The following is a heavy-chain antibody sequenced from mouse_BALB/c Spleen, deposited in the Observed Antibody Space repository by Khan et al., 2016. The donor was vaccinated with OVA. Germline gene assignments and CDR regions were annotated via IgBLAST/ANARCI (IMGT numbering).Heavy chain of an antibody. D-gene: IGHD4-1*01. CDR3: ARDYWDVFAY. CDR2: IDPANGNT. V-gene: IGHV14-3*02. Sequence: QLEESGAELVKPGALVKLSCTASGFNIKDTYMHWVKQRPEQGLEWIGRIDPANGNTKYDPKFQGKATITADTSSNTAYLQLSSLTSEDTAVYYCARDYWDVFAYWGQGTLVTVSA. CDR1: GFNIKDTY. J-gene: IGHJ3*01.